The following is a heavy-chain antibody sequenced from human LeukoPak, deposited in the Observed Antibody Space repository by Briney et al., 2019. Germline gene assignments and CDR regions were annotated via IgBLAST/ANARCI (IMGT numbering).Heavy chain of an antibody. V-gene: IGHV4-31*11. CDR2: IYYSGST. CDR1: GGSISSGGYS. J-gene: IGHJ3*02. D-gene: IGHD3-3*01. Sequence: PSETLSLTCAVSGGSISSGGYSWSWIRQPPGKGLEWIGYIYYSGSTYYNPSLKSRVTISVDTSKNQFSLKLSSVTAADTAVYYCATRFTRDAFDIWGQGTMVTVSS. CDR3: ATRFTRDAFDI.